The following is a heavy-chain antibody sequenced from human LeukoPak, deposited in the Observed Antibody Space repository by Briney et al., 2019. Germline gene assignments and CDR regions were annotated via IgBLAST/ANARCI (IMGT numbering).Heavy chain of an antibody. Sequence: SETLSLTCTASGGSISSYYWSWIRQPAGKGLEWIGRIYTSGSTNYNPSLKSRVTISVDTSKNQFSLKLSSVTAADTAVYYCARGSDDTRSSPFDYWGQGTLVTVSS. D-gene: IGHD2-2*01. J-gene: IGHJ4*02. CDR2: IYTSGST. CDR1: GGSISSYY. CDR3: ARGSDDTRSSPFDY. V-gene: IGHV4-4*07.